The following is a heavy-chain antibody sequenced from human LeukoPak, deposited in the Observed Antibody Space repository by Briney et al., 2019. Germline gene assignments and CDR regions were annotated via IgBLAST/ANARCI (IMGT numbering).Heavy chain of an antibody. Sequence: HTGGSLRLSCAASGFTFDDYTMHWVRQAPGKGLEWVSLISWDGGSTYYADSVKGRFTISRDNSKNSLYPQMNSLRTEDTALYYCAKSKTAVTTGYLDYWGQGTLVTVSS. CDR3: AKSKTAVTTGYLDY. D-gene: IGHD4-17*01. V-gene: IGHV3-43*01. CDR1: GFTFDDYT. J-gene: IGHJ4*02. CDR2: ISWDGGST.